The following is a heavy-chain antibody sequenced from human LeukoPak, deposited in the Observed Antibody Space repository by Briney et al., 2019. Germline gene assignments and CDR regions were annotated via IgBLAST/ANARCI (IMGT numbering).Heavy chain of an antibody. CDR3: AKDGPLLWFGPTDA. CDR1: GFTFSTYG. Sequence: PGRSLRLSCVASGFTFSTYGMSWVRQAPGKGLEWVAAVSSTGPGTYSPDSLKGRFIISRDNSQNTVFLQMNSLRPEDTAFYFCAKDGPLLWFGPTDAWGQGILVTVSS. V-gene: IGHV3-23*01. D-gene: IGHD3-10*01. J-gene: IGHJ5*02. CDR2: VSSTGPGT.